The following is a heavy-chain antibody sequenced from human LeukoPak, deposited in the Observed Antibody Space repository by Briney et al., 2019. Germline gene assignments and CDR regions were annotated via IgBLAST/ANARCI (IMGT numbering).Heavy chain of an antibody. CDR3: ARENWGVLGL. CDR2: INHSGST. D-gene: IGHD7-27*01. V-gene: IGHV4-34*01. J-gene: IGHJ2*01. Sequence: KPSETLSLTCAVYGGSLSGYYWSWIRQPPGKGLEWIGEINHSGSTNYNPSLKSRVTISVDTSKNQFSLKLSSVTAADTAVYYCARENWGVLGLWGRGTLVTVSS. CDR1: GGSLSGYY.